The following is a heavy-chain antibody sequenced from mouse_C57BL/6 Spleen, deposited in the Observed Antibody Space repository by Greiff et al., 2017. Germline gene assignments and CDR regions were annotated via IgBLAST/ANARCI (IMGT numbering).Heavy chain of an antibody. J-gene: IGHJ3*01. D-gene: IGHD3-2*01. V-gene: IGHV1-82*01. Sequence: VQLQQSGPELVKPGASVKISCKASGYAFSSSWMNWVKQRPGKGLEWIGRIYPGDGDTNYNGKFKGKATLTPDKSSSTAYMQLSSLTSEDSAVYFCARSGQPGGFAYWGQGTLVTVSA. CDR2: IYPGDGDT. CDR1: GYAFSSSW. CDR3: ARSGQPGGFAY.